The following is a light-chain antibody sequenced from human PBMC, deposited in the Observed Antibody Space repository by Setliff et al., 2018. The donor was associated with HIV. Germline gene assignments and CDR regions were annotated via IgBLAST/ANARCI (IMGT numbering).Light chain of an antibody. J-gene: IGLJ1*01. CDR1: SSDIGSYNL. CDR2: DVS. CDR3: CSYAGSYSQV. V-gene: IGLV2-23*02. Sequence: QSALTQPASVSGSAGQSITISCTGSSSDIGSYNLVSWYQQFPGKAPKLIIYDVSKRPSGISDHFSGSKSDNTASLTISGLEADDEADYFCCSYAGSYSQVFGTGTKVTVL.